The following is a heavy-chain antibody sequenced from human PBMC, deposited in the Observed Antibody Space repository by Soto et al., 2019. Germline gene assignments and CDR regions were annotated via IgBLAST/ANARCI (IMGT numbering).Heavy chain of an antibody. V-gene: IGHV3-7*01. CDR2: IKQDGSEK. D-gene: IGHD5-12*01. Sequence: EVQLVESGGDLVQPGGSLRLSCAASGFAFSGYWMSWVRQAPGKGLEGVANIKQDGSEKYYVDSVKGRFTISRDNAKNSLYLQMNSLRVEDTAVYYCARATSVDAYWGQGTLVTFSS. J-gene: IGHJ4*02. CDR3: ARATSVDAY. CDR1: GFAFSGYW.